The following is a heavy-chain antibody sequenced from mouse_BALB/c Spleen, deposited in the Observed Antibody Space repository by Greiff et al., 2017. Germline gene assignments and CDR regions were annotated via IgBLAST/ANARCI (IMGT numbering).Heavy chain of an antibody. CDR1: GFSLSTSGMG. CDR3: ARRAPVYGNYVDYFDY. J-gene: IGHJ2*01. D-gene: IGHD2-1*01. V-gene: IGHV8-12*01. CDR2: IYWDDDK. Sequence: QVQLKESGPGILQPSQTLSLTCSFSGFSLSTSGMGVSWIRQPSGKGLEWLAHIYWDDDKRYNPSLKSRLTISKDTSRNQVFLKITSVDTADTATYYCARRAPVYGNYVDYFDYWGQGTTLTVSS.